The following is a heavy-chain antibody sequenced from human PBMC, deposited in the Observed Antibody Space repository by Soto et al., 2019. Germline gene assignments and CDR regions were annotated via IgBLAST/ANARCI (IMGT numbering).Heavy chain of an antibody. CDR2: IRQDGSDK. Sequence: EGQLVESGGGLVQPGGSLTLSCTASGFTFSRYWMNWVRQAPGKGLEWVANIRQDGSDKYYGDSVTGRFTISRDNAKNSLFLQMSTLRAEDTAVYYCARNLGYCSGGKCYTALDYWGQGTLVTVSS. D-gene: IGHD2-15*01. J-gene: IGHJ4*02. V-gene: IGHV3-7*04. CDR1: GFTFSRYW. CDR3: ARNLGYCSGGKCYTALDY.